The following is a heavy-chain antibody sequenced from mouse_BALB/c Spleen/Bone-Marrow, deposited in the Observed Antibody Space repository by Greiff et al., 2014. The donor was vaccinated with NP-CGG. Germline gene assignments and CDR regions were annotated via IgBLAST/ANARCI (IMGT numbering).Heavy chain of an antibody. CDR3: SRRGSTMITTGYAMDY. J-gene: IGHJ4*01. D-gene: IGHD2-4*01. CDR1: GFTFSNYG. Sequence: VQLQQSGGDLVKPGGSLKLSCAASGFTFSNYGMSWVRQTPDKRLEWVATISSGGSYTYYPDSVKGRFTISRDNAKNTLYLQMSSLKSEDTVMYYCSRRGSTMITTGYAMDYWGQGTSVTVSS. V-gene: IGHV5-6*01. CDR2: ISSGGSYT.